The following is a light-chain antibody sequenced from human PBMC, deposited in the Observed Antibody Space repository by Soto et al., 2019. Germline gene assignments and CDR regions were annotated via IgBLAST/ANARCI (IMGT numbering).Light chain of an antibody. V-gene: IGLV3-21*02. J-gene: IGLJ2*01. Sequence: SYELTQPPSVSVAPGQTARITCGGNNIGSKSVHWYQQKPGQAPVLVVYGDSDRPSGIPERFSGSNSGNTATLTISRVEAGDEADYYCQVWDSSSHVVFGGGTKLTVL. CDR1: NIGSKS. CDR2: GDS. CDR3: QVWDSSSHVV.